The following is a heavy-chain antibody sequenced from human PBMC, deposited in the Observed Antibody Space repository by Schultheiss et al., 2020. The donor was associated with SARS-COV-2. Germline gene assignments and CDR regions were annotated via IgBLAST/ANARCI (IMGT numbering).Heavy chain of an antibody. D-gene: IGHD5-18*01. Sequence: SGPTLVKPTQTLTLTCTFSGFSLSTSGVGVGWIRQPPGKGLEWIGEIYHSGSTYYSPSLKSRVTISVDKSKNQFSLKLSSVTAADTAVYYCARGGRGYSYGSSPLSYYYGMDVWGQGTTVTVSS. CDR1: GFSLSTSGVG. V-gene: IGHV4-39*07. CDR2: IYHSGST. CDR3: ARGGRGYSYGSSPLSYYYGMDV. J-gene: IGHJ6*02.